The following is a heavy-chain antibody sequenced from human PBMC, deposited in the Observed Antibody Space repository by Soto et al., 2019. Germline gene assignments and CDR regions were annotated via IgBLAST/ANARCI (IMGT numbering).Heavy chain of an antibody. CDR2: INPNSGGT. Sequence: ASVKVSCKASGYTFTGYYMHWVRQAPGQGLEWMGWINPNSGGTNYAQKFQGRVTMTRDTSISTAYMELSRLRSDDTAVYYCATFGDPLYYYYGMDVWGQGTTVTVSS. CDR3: ATFGDPLYYYYGMDV. J-gene: IGHJ6*02. V-gene: IGHV1-2*02. CDR1: GYTFTGYY. D-gene: IGHD4-17*01.